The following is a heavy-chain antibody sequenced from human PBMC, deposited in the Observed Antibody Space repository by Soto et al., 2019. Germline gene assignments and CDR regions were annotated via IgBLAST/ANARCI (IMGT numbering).Heavy chain of an antibody. J-gene: IGHJ4*02. V-gene: IGHV3-23*01. Sequence: EVQLLESGGGLVQPGGSLRLSCAASGFTFSSYAMSWVRQAPGKGLEWVSAISGSGGSTYYADSVKGRFTISRDNSKNTLYLQMNSLRAEDTAVYYCAKDRTWSYSPNSYFDYWGQGTLVTVSS. CDR1: GFTFSSYA. CDR2: ISGSGGST. CDR3: AKDRTWSYSPNSYFDY. D-gene: IGHD2-21*01.